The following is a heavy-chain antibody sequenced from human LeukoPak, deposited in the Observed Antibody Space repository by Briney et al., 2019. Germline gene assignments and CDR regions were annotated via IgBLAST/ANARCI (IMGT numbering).Heavy chain of an antibody. Sequence: GGSLRLSCSASGFTFSSYAMRWVRQAPGKGLEYVSAMSSSGGKTYYADSMKGRFIISRDNSKNTLYLQLSSLTAEDTAVYFCVKGAESYCDSRSEYWGQGTLVTVSS. J-gene: IGHJ4*02. CDR2: MSSSGGKT. D-gene: IGHD3-22*01. CDR3: VKGAESYCDSRSEY. V-gene: IGHV3-64D*09. CDR1: GFTFSSYA.